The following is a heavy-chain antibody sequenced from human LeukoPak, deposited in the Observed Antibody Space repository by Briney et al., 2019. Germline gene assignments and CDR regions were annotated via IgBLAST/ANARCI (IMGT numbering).Heavy chain of an antibody. V-gene: IGHV3-53*01. Sequence: GGSLRLSCAASGFTVSSNYMSWVRQGPGKGLEWVSVIYSGGSTYYSDSVKGRFAISRDNSKNTLYLQMNSLRAEDTAVYYCARERGVGGSGTLDYWGQGTLVAVSS. CDR1: GFTVSSNY. D-gene: IGHD3-10*01. CDR3: ARERGVGGSGTLDY. J-gene: IGHJ4*02. CDR2: IYSGGST.